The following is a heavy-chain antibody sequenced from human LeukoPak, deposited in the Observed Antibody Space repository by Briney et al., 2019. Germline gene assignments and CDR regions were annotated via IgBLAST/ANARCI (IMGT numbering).Heavy chain of an antibody. Sequence: PGGSLRLSCAASGFTFDDYGMSWVRQAPGKGLEWVSGINWNGGSTGYADSVKGRFTISRDNAKNSLYLHMNSLGAEDTAVYYCARGDLYSTSSVGLFDYWGQGTLVTVSS. CDR2: INWNGGST. V-gene: IGHV3-20*04. J-gene: IGHJ4*02. CDR3: ARGDLYSTSSVGLFDY. D-gene: IGHD6-6*01. CDR1: GFTFDDYG.